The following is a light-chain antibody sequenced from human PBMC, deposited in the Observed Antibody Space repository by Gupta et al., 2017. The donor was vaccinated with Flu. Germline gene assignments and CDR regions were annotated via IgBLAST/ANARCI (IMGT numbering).Light chain of an antibody. Sequence: EIVLTQSPATLSLSPGDRATLSCRASQSVSTYLAWYQQRPGQAPRLLIYDAANRATGLPTRLRGGGYGTEFTLTIINQETDDFAVYCCRQWSNCPPCIFVQGTTME. CDR1: QSVSTY. CDR3: RQWSNCPPCI. CDR2: DAA. J-gene: IGKJ2*02. V-gene: IGKV3-11*01.